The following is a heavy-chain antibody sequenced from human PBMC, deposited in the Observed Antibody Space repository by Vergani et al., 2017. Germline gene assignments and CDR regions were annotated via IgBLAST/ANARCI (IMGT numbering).Heavy chain of an antibody. CDR3: ARDLRLLYNRFDP. Sequence: QVQLVESGGGVVQPGESLRLSCAASGFPFSTYGMHWVRQAPGKGLEWVAVTWYDGNNKQYADSVKGRFTISRDNSKSTMYLQMNSLRDEDTGVYYCARDLRLLYNRFDPWGQGTLVAVSS. CDR1: GFPFSTYG. D-gene: IGHD1-14*01. J-gene: IGHJ5*02. CDR2: TWYDGNNK. V-gene: IGHV3-33*01.